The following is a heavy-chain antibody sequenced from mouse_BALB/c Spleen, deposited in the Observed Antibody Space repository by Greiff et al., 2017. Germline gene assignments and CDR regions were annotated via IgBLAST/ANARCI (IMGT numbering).Heavy chain of an antibody. CDR2: ISSGGSYT. CDR1: GFTFSSYG. J-gene: IGHJ2*01. D-gene: IGHD2-13*01. Sequence: EVQVVESGGDLVKPGGSLKLSCAASGFTFSSYGMSWVRQTPDKRLEWVATISSGGSYTYYPDSVKGRFTISRDNAKNTLYLQMSSLKSEDTAMYYCARLGKRGVMDYWGQGTTLTVSS. CDR3: ARLGKRGVMDY. V-gene: IGHV5-6*01.